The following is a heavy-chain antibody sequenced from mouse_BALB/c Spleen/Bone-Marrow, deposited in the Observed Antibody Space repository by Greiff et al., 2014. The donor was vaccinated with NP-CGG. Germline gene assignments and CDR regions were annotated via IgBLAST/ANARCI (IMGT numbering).Heavy chain of an antibody. D-gene: IGHD2-14*01. CDR3: ARDRYGYAMDY. CDR2: MYYSGTI. V-gene: IGHV3-5*02. CDR1: DISITTGNYR. J-gene: IGHJ4*01. Sequence: EVQLQESGPGLLKPSQTVSLTCTVTDISITTGNYRWSWIRQFPGNKLEWIGYMYYSGTITYNPSLTSRTTITRDTSKNQVFLEMNSLTAEDTATYFCARDRYGYAMDYWGQGTSVTVSS.